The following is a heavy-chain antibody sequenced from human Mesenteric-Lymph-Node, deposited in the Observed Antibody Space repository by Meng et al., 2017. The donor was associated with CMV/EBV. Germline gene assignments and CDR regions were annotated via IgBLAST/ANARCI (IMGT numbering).Heavy chain of an antibody. D-gene: IGHD1-26*01. Sequence: ASVKVSCKASGYTFSDYYMHWVRQAPGQGREWMGWINPKSGGTNYAPKFQGRVTVTRDTAITSVYMDLNRLTSDDTAVYYCVREHSIDGGGYSLDYWGLGTLVTVSS. J-gene: IGHJ4*02. V-gene: IGHV1-2*02. CDR2: INPKSGGT. CDR1: GYTFSDYY. CDR3: VREHSIDGGGYSLDY.